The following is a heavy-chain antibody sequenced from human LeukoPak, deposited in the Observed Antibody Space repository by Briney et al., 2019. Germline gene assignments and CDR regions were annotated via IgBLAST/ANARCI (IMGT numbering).Heavy chain of an antibody. J-gene: IGHJ4*02. CDR1: GFTFRLYS. V-gene: IGHV3-21*01. Sequence: GGSLRLSCAASGFTFRLYSMNWVRQAPGKGLEWVSSISGSGSSYSYYAYSVKGRFTISRDNSKNSLYLQMNSLRVEDTAVYYCVRDYDSTFYFDYWGQGTLVTVSS. CDR2: ISGSGSSYS. D-gene: IGHD3-3*01. CDR3: VRDYDSTFYFDY.